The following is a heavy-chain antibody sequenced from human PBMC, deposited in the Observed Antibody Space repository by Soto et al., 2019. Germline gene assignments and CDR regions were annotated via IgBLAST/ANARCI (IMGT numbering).Heavy chain of an antibody. D-gene: IGHD6-25*01. Sequence: GGSLRLSWAASGFTFSNCAMSWVRQAPGKGLEWVSLISDSGGRTFYADSVKGRFAISRNNSKDTLHLQMNSLRAEDTAIYYCAKAKWADALAVSGLVDHWGQGALVTVSS. CDR2: ISDSGGRT. CDR3: AKAKWADALAVSGLVDH. CDR1: GFTFSNCA. V-gene: IGHV3-23*01. J-gene: IGHJ4*02.